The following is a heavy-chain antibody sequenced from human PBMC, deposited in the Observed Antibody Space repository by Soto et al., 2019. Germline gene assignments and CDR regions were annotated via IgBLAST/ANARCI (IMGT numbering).Heavy chain of an antibody. CDR3: AIRVRGSNFDSYHCVPV. Sequence: QVQLVQSGAEVKKPGASVKVSCKASGYSFTSHGISWVRQAPGQGLEWMGWISANSGDTNYAQKLQGRVAVTTDTSTSTAYLELRSLRSQDTAVYYCAIRVRGSNFDSYHCVPVWGKGPTVNVSS. CDR1: GYSFTSHG. V-gene: IGHV1-18*01. J-gene: IGHJ6*01. CDR2: ISANSGDT. D-gene: IGHD3-9*01.